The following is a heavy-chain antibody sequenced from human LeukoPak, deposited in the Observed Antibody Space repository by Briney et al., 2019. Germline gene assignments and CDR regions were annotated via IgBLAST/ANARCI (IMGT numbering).Heavy chain of an antibody. CDR1: GYTFTGYY. D-gene: IGHD1-26*01. J-gene: IGHJ4*02. CDR3: ARLERATNNY. V-gene: IGHV1-2*02. CDR2: INPNSGGT. Sequence: ASVKVSCKASGYTFTGYYLHWVRQAPGQGLEWMGWINPNSGGTNYAQNFQGRVTMTRATSNSTAHMELTRLRSDDTAVYFCARLERATNNYWGQGTQITVSS.